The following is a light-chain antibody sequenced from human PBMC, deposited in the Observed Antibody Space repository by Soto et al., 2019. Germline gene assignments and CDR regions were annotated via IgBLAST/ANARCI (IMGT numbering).Light chain of an antibody. CDR3: CSYAGSAPWV. J-gene: IGLJ3*02. CDR2: EVT. Sequence: QSALTQPASVSGSPGQSITISCTGTNSDVGNYNLVSWYQQHPGKAPKLMMYEVTKRPSGVSNRFSGSKSGNTASLTISGLKAEDEADFYCCSYAGSAPWVFGGGTKVTVL. V-gene: IGLV2-23*02. CDR1: NSDVGNYNL.